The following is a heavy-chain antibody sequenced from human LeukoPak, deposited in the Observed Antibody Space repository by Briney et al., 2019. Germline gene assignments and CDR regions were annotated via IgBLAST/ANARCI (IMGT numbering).Heavy chain of an antibody. D-gene: IGHD1-14*01. J-gene: IGHJ4*02. V-gene: IGHV3-23*01. CDR1: GFTFNSYA. CDR2: ISGSGGST. Sequence: GGSLRLSCAASGFTFNSYAMSWVRQAPGKGLEWVSAISGSGGSTYYADSVEGRFTISIDSSTDTLFLHMNSLRVDDTAVDYCATWDLWAPGPTFYYWGQGILVTV. CDR3: ATWDLWAPGPTFYY.